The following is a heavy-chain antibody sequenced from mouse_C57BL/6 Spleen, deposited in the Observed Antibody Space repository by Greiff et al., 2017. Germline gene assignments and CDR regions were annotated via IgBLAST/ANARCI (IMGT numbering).Heavy chain of an antibody. CDR3: ARPFYYGNPYALDY. V-gene: IGHV1-69*01. CDR2: IDPSDSYT. J-gene: IGHJ4*01. CDR1: GYTFTSYW. D-gene: IGHD2-1*01. Sequence: QVQLQQPGAELVMPGASVKLSCKASGYTFTSYWMHWVKQRPGQGLEWIGEIDPSDSYTNYNQKFKGKSTLTVDKSSSTAYMQLSSLTSEVSAVYYCARPFYYGNPYALDYWGQGTSVTVSS.